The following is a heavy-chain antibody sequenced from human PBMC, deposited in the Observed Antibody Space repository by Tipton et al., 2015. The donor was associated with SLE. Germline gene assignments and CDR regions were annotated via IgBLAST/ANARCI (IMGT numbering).Heavy chain of an antibody. CDR3: ARLERITMVQGVLNWFDP. J-gene: IGHJ5*02. CDR1: GYSFTSYW. CDR2: IYPGDSDT. V-gene: IGHV5-51*03. Sequence: QLVQSGAEVKEPGESLKISCKGSGYSFTSYWIGWVRQMPGKGLEWMGIIYPGDSDTRYSPSFQGQVTISADKSISTAYLQWSSLKASDTAMYYCARLERITMVQGVLNWFDPWGQGTLVTVSS. D-gene: IGHD3-10*01.